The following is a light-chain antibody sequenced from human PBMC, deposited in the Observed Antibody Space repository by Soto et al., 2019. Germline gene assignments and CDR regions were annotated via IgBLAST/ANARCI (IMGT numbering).Light chain of an antibody. CDR2: GAS. V-gene: IGKV3-20*01. J-gene: IGKJ3*01. Sequence: EIVWTQSPVTLSFSPLERATLSCRASQSVSSSYLAWYQQKPGQAPRLLIYGASSRATGIPDRFSGSGSGTDFTLTISRLEPEDFAVYYCQQYGFTFGPGTKVDIK. CDR3: QQYGFT. CDR1: QSVSSSY.